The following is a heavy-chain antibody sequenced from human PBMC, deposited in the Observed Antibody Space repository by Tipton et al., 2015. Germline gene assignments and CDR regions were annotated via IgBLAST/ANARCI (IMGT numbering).Heavy chain of an antibody. CDR3: ARSVAQTSGWYGHFDS. D-gene: IGHD6-19*01. CDR1: GFSFYNYA. V-gene: IGHV3-33*01. CDR2: IWYDGSNK. J-gene: IGHJ4*02. Sequence: SLRLSCAASGFSFYNYAMHWVRQAPGKGLEWVALIWYDGSNKYYVDSVKGRFTISRDNSNNTLYLQMNSLRAEDTAVYYCARSVAQTSGWYGHFDSWGQGALVTVSS.